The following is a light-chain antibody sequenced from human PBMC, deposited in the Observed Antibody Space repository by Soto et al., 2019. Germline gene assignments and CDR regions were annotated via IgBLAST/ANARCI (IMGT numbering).Light chain of an antibody. J-gene: IGLJ2*01. CDR1: RSNIGAGYD. V-gene: IGLV1-40*01. Sequence: QSVLTQPPSVSGAPGQRVTISCTGSRSNIGAGYDVHWYQQLPGTAPKLLIYGNSNRPSGVPDRFSGSKSGTSASLAITGLQAEDEADYYCQSYDSSLSCYVVFGGWTKLTVL. CDR2: GNS. CDR3: QSYDSSLSCYVV.